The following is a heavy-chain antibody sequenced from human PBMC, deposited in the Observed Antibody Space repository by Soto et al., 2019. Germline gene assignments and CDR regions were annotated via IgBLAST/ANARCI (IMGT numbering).Heavy chain of an antibody. CDR2: IGTAGDT. V-gene: IGHV3-13*01. CDR1: GFTFSSYD. Sequence: GGSLRLSCAASGFTFSSYDMHWVRQATGKGLEWVSAIGTAGDTYYPGSVKGRFTISRENAKNSLYRQMNSLRAGDTAVYYCARGKGGRVSDYYYGMDVWGQGTTVTVSS. D-gene: IGHD3-16*01. J-gene: IGHJ6*02. CDR3: ARGKGGRVSDYYYGMDV.